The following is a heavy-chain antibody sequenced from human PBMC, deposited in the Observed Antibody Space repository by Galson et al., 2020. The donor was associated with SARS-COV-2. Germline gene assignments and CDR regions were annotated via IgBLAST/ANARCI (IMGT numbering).Heavy chain of an antibody. CDR3: AKDGTFGCYYDYFQH. D-gene: IGHD1-26*01. V-gene: IGHV3-30*18. CDR2: ISYDGSNK. Sequence: GGSLRLSCAASAFTFSGYAMHWVRQAPGKGLEWVAVISYDGSNKYYAYSVKGRFTNSRDNSENTLYLQMNSLRAEDTAVYYCAKDGTFGCYYDYFQHWGQGTLVTVSS. CDR1: AFTFSGYA. J-gene: IGHJ1*01.